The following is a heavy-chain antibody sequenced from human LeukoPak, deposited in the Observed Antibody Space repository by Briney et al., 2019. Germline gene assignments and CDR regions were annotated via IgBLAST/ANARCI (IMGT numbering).Heavy chain of an antibody. D-gene: IGHD4-17*01. CDR2: IYYSGST. V-gene: IGHV4-39*01. Sequence: SETLSLTCTVSGGSISSSSYYWGWIRQPPGKGLEWIGSIYYSGSTYYNPSLKSRVTISVDTSKNQFSLKLSSVTAADTAVYYCARLLYGDYRYFQHWGRGTLVTVSS. CDR3: ARLLYGDYRYFQH. CDR1: GGSISSSSYY. J-gene: IGHJ1*01.